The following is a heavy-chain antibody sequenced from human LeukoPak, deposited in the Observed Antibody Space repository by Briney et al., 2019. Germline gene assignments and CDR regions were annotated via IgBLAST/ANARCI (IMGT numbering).Heavy chain of an antibody. D-gene: IGHD3-10*01. Sequence: PSETLSLTCTVSGGSISSGGYHWSWIRQHPGKGLEWIGYIYYSGSTNYNPSLNSRVTISVDTSKNQFSLKLSSVTAADTAVYYCARGTPMVRGVILPFDYWGQGTLVTVSS. J-gene: IGHJ4*02. CDR1: GGSISSGGYH. CDR2: IYYSGST. V-gene: IGHV4-31*03. CDR3: ARGTPMVRGVILPFDY.